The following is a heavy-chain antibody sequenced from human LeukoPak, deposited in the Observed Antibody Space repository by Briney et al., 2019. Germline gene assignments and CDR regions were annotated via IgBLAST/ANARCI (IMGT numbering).Heavy chain of an antibody. V-gene: IGHV2-5*02. Sequence: SGPMLVNSTQTLTLTSNYSRISLSPRAVGVGWISQNPGKALEWLAFIYWDDDKRYSPSLKSKLTITKDTSKYQVVLTKTNMGPVNTATEFCAHSGYSYGYGLDYSGQGTLVTVSS. J-gene: IGHJ4*02. D-gene: IGHD5-18*01. CDR2: IYWDDDK. CDR1: RISLSPRAVG. CDR3: AHSGYSYGYGLDY.